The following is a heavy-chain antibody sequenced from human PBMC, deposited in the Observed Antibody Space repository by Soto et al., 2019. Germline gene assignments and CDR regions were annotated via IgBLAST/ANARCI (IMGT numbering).Heavy chain of an antibody. J-gene: IGHJ1*01. CDR2: IKQDGTEK. Sequence: GGSLRLSCAASGFTFSNYWMSWVRQAPGKGLEWVANIKQDGTEKNYVDSVRGRFTISRDNAKNSLDLQMNSLTAEDTAVYYCARVAIWGQGTLVTVSS. CDR3: ARVAI. CDR1: GFTFSNYW. D-gene: IGHD5-12*01. V-gene: IGHV3-7*01.